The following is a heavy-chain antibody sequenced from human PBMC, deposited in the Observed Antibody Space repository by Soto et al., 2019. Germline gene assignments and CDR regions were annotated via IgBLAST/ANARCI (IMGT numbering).Heavy chain of an antibody. Sequence: SETLSLTCTVSGGSISSYYWSWIRQPPGKGLEWIGYIYYSGSTNYNPSLKSRVTISVDTSKNQFSLKLSSVTAADTAVYYCARAGDFWSGYYKEGHYYYYMDVWGKGTTVTVSS. J-gene: IGHJ6*03. D-gene: IGHD3-3*01. CDR3: ARAGDFWSGYYKEGHYYYYMDV. CDR2: IYYSGST. CDR1: GGSISSYY. V-gene: IGHV4-59*01.